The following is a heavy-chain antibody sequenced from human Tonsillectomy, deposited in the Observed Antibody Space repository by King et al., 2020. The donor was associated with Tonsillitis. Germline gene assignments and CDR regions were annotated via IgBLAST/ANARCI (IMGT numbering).Heavy chain of an antibody. CDR2: INHIGST. D-gene: IGHD6-13*01. J-gene: IGHJ5*02. Sequence: VQLQQWGAGLLKPSETLSLTCAVYGGSFSGYYWSWIRQPPGNGREGSGEINHIGSTNYNPSLKSRVTISVDTSKNQFSLKLSPVTAADTAVYYCAREPGIAAAGDWFDPWGQGTLVTVSS. CDR1: GGSFSGYY. V-gene: IGHV4-34*01. CDR3: AREPGIAAAGDWFDP.